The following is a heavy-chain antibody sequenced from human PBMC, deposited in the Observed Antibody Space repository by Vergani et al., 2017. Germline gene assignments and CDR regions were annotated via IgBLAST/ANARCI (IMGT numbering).Heavy chain of an antibody. D-gene: IGHD4-11*01. CDR3: ARVNTETNGHLYYYYFMDV. V-gene: IGHV4-34*01. Sequence: QVQLQQWGGGLLKPSETLSLTCVVNGGSFTSYHWTWIRQSPGEGLERVGDIDHTGRPDYNPSLKSRHTMSVDKSLNQFSLTLNSVTANDTAIYFCARVNTETNGHLYYYYFMDVWGQGTAVTVS. J-gene: IGHJ6*03. CDR2: IDHTGRP. CDR1: GGSFTSYH.